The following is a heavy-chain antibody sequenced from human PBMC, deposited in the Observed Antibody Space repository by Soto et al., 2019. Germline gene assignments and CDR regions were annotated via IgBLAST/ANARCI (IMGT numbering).Heavy chain of an antibody. V-gene: IGHV3-23*01. Sequence: EVQLLESGGGLVQPGGSLRLSCAASGFTFSSYAMSWVRQAPGTGLEWVSAIRGSGGSTYYSDSVKGRFTISRDHSKNTLYLQMNSLRAEDTAVYYCAKDDWSGYDSTPDCWGQGTLVTVSS. D-gene: IGHD5-12*01. CDR3: AKDDWSGYDSTPDC. CDR1: GFTFSSYA. CDR2: IRGSGGST. J-gene: IGHJ4*02.